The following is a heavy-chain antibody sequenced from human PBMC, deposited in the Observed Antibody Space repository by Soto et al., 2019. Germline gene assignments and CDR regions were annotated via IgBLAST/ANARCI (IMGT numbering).Heavy chain of an antibody. Sequence: QVQLQESGPGLVKPSGTLSLTCAVSGASISSDKWWSWVRQPPGKGLEWIGEIYHSGSTNYIPSLKSRVSISVDTARNQFSLKLISVTAADTAVYYCARGGTGDLDYWGQGALVTVSS. V-gene: IGHV4-4*02. CDR1: GASISSDKW. CDR2: IYHSGST. D-gene: IGHD7-27*01. CDR3: ARGGTGDLDY. J-gene: IGHJ4*02.